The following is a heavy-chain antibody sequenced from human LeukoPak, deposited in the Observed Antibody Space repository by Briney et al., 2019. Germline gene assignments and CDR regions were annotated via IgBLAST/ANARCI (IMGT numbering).Heavy chain of an antibody. CDR3: SRGGVDY. J-gene: IGHJ4*02. D-gene: IGHD3-10*01. CDR2: ISSDGSST. CDR1: GCTVSSYW. V-gene: IGHV3-74*01. Sequence: GGSLRLSCAASGCTVSSYWMHWVRQPPGTGLVWVSRISSDGSSTAYADSVKGRFTISRDNAKNTLYLQMNSLRAEDTAVYYCSRGGVDYWGQGTLVTVSS.